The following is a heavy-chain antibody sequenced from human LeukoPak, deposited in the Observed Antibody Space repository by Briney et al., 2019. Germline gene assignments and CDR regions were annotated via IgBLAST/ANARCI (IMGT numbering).Heavy chain of an antibody. D-gene: IGHD1-26*01. V-gene: IGHV4-61*01. J-gene: IGHJ4*02. Sequence: SETLSLTCTVSGGSVSRGSYYWSWTRQPPGKGLEWIGYIHHSGTTNNSPSLKSRVTISVGMSKNQFFLNLTSVTAADTAVYYCARGRLGATYWGQGTLVTVSS. CDR3: ARGRLGATY. CDR1: GGSVSRGSYY. CDR2: IHHSGTT.